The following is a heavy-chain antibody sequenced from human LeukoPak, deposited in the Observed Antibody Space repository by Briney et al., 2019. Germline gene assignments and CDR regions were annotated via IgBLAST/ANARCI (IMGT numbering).Heavy chain of an antibody. D-gene: IGHD1-26*01. Sequence: SETLSLACAVYGGSFSGYYWSWIRQPPGKGLEWIGEINHSGSTNYNPSLKSRVTISVDTSKNQFSLKLSSVTAEDTAVYYCTRSGTYVFDCWGQGTLVTVSS. V-gene: IGHV4-34*01. CDR1: GGSFSGYY. J-gene: IGHJ4*02. CDR2: INHSGST. CDR3: TRSGTYVFDC.